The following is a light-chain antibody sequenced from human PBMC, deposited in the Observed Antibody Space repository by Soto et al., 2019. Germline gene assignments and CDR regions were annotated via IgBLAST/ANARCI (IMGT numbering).Light chain of an antibody. CDR1: QGVTNS. V-gene: IGKV1-9*01. CDR3: QQLYTYPHT. CDR2: YIS. Sequence: IQVTQSPSFLSASVGDRVTITCRTSQGVTNSFAWYQQKSGKAPRLLIYYISSLKSGVPSRFSGSGSGTEFTLTLSSLQTEDFATYYCQQLYTYPHTFCLGTQLEI. J-gene: IGKJ2*01.